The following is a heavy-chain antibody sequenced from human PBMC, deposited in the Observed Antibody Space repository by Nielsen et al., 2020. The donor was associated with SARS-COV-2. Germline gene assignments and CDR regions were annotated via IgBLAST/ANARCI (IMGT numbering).Heavy chain of an antibody. V-gene: IGHV3-13*04. CDR3: ARDRGIWGSGNYGMDV. D-gene: IGHD3-10*01. J-gene: IGHJ6*02. Sequence: GGSLRLSCAASGFTFSSYDMHWVRQATGKGLEWVSAIGTAGDTYYPGSVKGRFTISRENAKNSLYLQMNSLRAGDTAVYYCARDRGIWGSGNYGMDVWGQGTTVTVSS. CDR1: GFTFSSYD. CDR2: IGTAGDT.